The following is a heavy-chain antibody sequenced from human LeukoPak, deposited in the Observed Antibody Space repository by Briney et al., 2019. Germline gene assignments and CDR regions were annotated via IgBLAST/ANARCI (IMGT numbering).Heavy chain of an antibody. Sequence: GASVKVSCKASGYTFTSYGISWVRQAPGQGLEWMGWISAYNGNTNYAQKLQGRVTMTTDTSTSTAYMELRSLRSDDTAVYYCARDVYSYGYGAFDYWGQGTLVTVSS. CDR1: GYTFTSYG. CDR3: ARDVYSYGYGAFDY. CDR2: ISAYNGNT. V-gene: IGHV1-18*01. J-gene: IGHJ4*02. D-gene: IGHD5-18*01.